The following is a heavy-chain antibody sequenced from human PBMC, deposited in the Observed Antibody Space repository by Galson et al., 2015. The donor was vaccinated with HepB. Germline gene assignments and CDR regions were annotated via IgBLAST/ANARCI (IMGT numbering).Heavy chain of an antibody. CDR3: ARTVAHYYYYYYMDV. D-gene: IGHD2-15*01. CDR1: GFTFSSYS. CDR2: ISSSSSYI. Sequence: SLRLSCAASGFTFSSYSMNWVRQAPGKGLEWVSSISSSSSYIYYADSVKGRFTISRDNAKNSLYLQMNSLRAEDTAVYYCARTVAHYYYYYYMDVWGKGTTVTVSS. J-gene: IGHJ6*03. V-gene: IGHV3-21*01.